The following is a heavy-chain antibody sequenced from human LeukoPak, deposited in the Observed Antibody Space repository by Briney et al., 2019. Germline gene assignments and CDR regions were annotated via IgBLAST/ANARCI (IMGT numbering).Heavy chain of an antibody. J-gene: IGHJ6*02. V-gene: IGHV3-30*18. CDR1: GFTFSSYG. D-gene: IGHD6-19*01. CDR3: AKSVGEYSSGWYEGSGGMDV. Sequence: GGSLRLSCAASGFTFSSYGMHWVRQAPGKGLEWVAVISYDGSNKYYADSVKGRFTISRDNSKNTLYLQMNSLRAEDTAVYYCAKSVGEYSSGWYEGSGGMDVWGQGTTVTVSS. CDR2: ISYDGSNK.